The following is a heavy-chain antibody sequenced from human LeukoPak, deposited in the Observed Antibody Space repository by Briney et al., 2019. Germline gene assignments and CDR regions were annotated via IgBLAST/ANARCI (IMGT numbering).Heavy chain of an antibody. CDR2: INPSGGRT. D-gene: IGHD6-13*01. CDR1: GYTFTSFY. CDR3: ARGGVAASGASDS. Sequence: ASVKVSCKASGYTFTSFYMHWVRLAPGQGLEWVGIINPSGGRTSYAQKFQDRVTVTRDTSTSTLYMELRSLRSEDTAVYYCARGGVAASGASDSWGQGTMVTVSS. J-gene: IGHJ3*02. V-gene: IGHV1-46*01.